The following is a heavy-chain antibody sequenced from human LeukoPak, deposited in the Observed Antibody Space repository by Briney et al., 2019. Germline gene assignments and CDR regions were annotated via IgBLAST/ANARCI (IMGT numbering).Heavy chain of an antibody. CDR2: IYPGDSET. J-gene: IGHJ4*02. CDR1: GYSFTSYW. CDR3: ATTSRYFDH. D-gene: IGHD6-6*01. Sequence: GESLKISCKGSGYSFTSYWIGWVRQMPGKGPEWMGIIYPGDSETRYSPSFEGHVTISVDKSIDTAYLHWSSLKASDTAMYYCATTSRYFDHWGRGTLVTVSS. V-gene: IGHV5-51*01.